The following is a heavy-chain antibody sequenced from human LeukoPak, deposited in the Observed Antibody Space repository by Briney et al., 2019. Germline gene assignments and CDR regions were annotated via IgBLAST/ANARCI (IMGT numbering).Heavy chain of an antibody. CDR1: GGSISSGGYY. V-gene: IGHV4-39*07. Sequence: SETLSLTCTVSGGSISSGGYYWSWIRQPPGKGLEWIGSIYYSGSTYYNPSLKSRVTISVDTSKNQFSLKLSSVTAADTAVYYCARGGASGPGFDYWGQGTLVTVSS. CDR3: ARGGASGPGFDY. J-gene: IGHJ4*02. CDR2: IYYSGST. D-gene: IGHD5-12*01.